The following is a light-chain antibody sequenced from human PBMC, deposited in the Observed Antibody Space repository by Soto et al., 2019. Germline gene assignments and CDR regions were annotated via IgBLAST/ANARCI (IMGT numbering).Light chain of an antibody. CDR3: SSYTSSTKVV. CDR1: SSDVGGYKY. CDR2: EVS. V-gene: IGLV2-14*01. J-gene: IGLJ2*01. Sequence: QSVLTQPASVSGSPGQSITISCTGTSSDVGGYKYVSWYQQHPGKVPKLMIYEVSNRPSGVSNRFSGSKSGNTASLTISGLQAEDEADYYCSSYTSSTKVVFGGGTKVTVL.